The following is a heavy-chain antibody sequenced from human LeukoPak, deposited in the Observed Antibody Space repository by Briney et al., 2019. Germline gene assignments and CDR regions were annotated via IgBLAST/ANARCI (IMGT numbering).Heavy chain of an antibody. CDR2: ISGRGSTV. D-gene: IGHD4-17*01. CDR1: GFSFSDFS. V-gene: IGHV3-48*04. J-gene: IGHJ4*02. Sequence: GGSLRLSCAASGFSFSDFSINWVRQAPGRGLEWVSYISGRGSTVVYADSVKGRFTVSRDNAKNSLYLQMNSLRAEDTAVYYCARGEDYGTNSFDYWGQGTLVTVSS. CDR3: ARGEDYGTNSFDY.